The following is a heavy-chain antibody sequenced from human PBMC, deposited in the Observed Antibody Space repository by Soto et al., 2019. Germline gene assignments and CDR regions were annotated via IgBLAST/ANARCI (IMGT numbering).Heavy chain of an antibody. J-gene: IGHJ6*02. V-gene: IGHV3-23*01. CDR1: GFTFSSYA. CDR2: ISGSGGNA. Sequence: EVQLLESGGGLVQPGGSLRLSCAASGFTFSSYAMSWVRQAPGKGLEWVSSISGSGGNAHYADSVKGRFTISRDNSKNTLRLQMNSLRADDTAVYYCAKDGASGSYPPYYYYGMDVWGQGTTVTVSS. CDR3: AKDGASGSYPPYYYYGMDV. D-gene: IGHD1-26*01.